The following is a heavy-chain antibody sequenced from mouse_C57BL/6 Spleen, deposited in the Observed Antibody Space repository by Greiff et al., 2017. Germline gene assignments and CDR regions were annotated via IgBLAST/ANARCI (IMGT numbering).Heavy chain of an antibody. CDR3: ARGTTAVSYWYFDV. D-gene: IGHD1-1*01. CDR1: GYTFTSYW. V-gene: IGHV1-69*01. J-gene: IGHJ1*03. Sequence: QVQLQQPGAELVMPGASVKLSCKASGYTFTSYWMHWVKQRPGQGLEWIGEIDPSDSYTNYNQKFKGKSTLTVDKSSSTAYMQLSSLTSEDSAVYYCARGTTAVSYWYFDVWGTGTTVTVSS. CDR2: IDPSDSYT.